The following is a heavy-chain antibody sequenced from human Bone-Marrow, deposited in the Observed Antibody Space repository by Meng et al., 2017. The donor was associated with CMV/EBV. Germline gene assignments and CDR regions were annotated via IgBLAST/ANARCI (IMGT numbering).Heavy chain of an antibody. CDR3: ARGEDTAYRGRGAFDI. CDR1: GFTFSSYS. CDR2: ISSSSSYI. J-gene: IGHJ3*02. Sequence: GGSLRLSCAASGFTFSSYSMNWVRQAPGTGLEWVSSISSSSSYIYYADSVKGRFTISRDNAKNSLYLQMNSLRAEDTAVYYCARGEDTAYRGRGAFDIWGQGTMVTVSS. D-gene: IGHD5-18*01. V-gene: IGHV3-21*01.